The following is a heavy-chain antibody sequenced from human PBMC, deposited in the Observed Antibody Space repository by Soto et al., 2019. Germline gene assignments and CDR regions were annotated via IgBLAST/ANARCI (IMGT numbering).Heavy chain of an antibody. CDR2: ISAYNGNT. CDR3: ARVPPRIAAAATRDY. V-gene: IGHV1-18*01. D-gene: IGHD6-13*01. CDR1: GYTFTSYG. J-gene: IGHJ4*02. Sequence: ASVXVSCKASGYTFTSYGISWVRQAPGQGLEWMGWISAYNGNTNYAQKLQGRVTMTTDTSTSTAYMELRSLRSDDTAVYYCARVPPRIAAAATRDYWGQGTLVTVSS.